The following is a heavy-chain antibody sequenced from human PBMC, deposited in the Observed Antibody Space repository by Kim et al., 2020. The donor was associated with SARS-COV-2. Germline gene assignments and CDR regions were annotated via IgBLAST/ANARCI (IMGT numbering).Heavy chain of an antibody. J-gene: IGHJ4*02. Sequence: ASVKVSCKASGYTFITYYILWVRQAPGQGLEWMGRINPKDGSTNYGQRFQGRVILSRDTSTNTVSMELSSLRSEDTAVYFCVRDSPPGYWGQGTLITVSS. CDR2: INPKDGST. CDR3: VRDSPPGY. V-gene: IGHV1-46*01. CDR1: GYTFITYY.